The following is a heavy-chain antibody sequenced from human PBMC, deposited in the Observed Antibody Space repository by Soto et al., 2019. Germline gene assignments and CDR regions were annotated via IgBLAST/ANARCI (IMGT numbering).Heavy chain of an antibody. CDR2: IYSGGST. CDR3: AILRDSSGSPDAFDI. Sequence: GGSLRLSCAASGFTVSSNYMSWVRQAPGKGLEWVSVIYSGGSTYYADSVKGRFTISRDNSKNTLYLQMNSLRAEDTAVYYCAILRDSSGSPDAFDIWGQGTMVTVSS. CDR1: GFTVSSNY. V-gene: IGHV3-53*01. J-gene: IGHJ3*02. D-gene: IGHD3-22*01.